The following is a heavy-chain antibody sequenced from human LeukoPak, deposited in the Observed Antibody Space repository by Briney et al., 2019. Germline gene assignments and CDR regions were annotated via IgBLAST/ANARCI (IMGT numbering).Heavy chain of an antibody. Sequence: ASVKVSCKASGYTFTGYYMHWVRQAPGQGLEWMGWINPNSGGTNYAQKFQGRVTMTRDTSISTAYMELSRLRSDDTAVYYCAKTTVATHWYFDLWGRGTLVTVSS. CDR1: GYTFTGYY. CDR3: AKTTVATHWYFDL. D-gene: IGHD4-23*01. V-gene: IGHV1-2*02. CDR2: INPNSGGT. J-gene: IGHJ2*01.